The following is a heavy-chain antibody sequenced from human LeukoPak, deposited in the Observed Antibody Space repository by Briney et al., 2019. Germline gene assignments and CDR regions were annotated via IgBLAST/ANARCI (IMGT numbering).Heavy chain of an antibody. D-gene: IGHD3-22*01. J-gene: IGHJ4*02. CDR1: GFTFSSYG. CDR3: AKVSGSSGYYEDFDY. V-gene: IGHV3-23*01. CDR2: ISGSGGST. Sequence: GSLRLSCAASGFTFSSYGMSWVRQAPGKGLEWVSAISGSGGSTYYADSVKGRFTISRGNSKNTLYLQMNSLRAEDTAVYYCAKVSGSSGYYEDFDYWGQGTLVTVSS.